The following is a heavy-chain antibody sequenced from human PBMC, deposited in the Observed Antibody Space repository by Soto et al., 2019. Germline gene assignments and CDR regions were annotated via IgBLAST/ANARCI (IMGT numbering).Heavy chain of an antibody. J-gene: IGHJ3*02. Sequence: QVQLVQSGAEVKKPGSSLKVSCKASGGSFSHYTITWVRQAPGQGLEWMGRIIPILGVAHYAQNFQGRVTITADQSTYTAYMELTSLRSEDTAVYYCARDGNTGYDYAFNIWGQGTVVTVSS. CDR2: IIPILGVA. CDR3: ARDGNTGYDYAFNI. CDR1: GGSFSHYT. V-gene: IGHV1-69*08. D-gene: IGHD5-12*01.